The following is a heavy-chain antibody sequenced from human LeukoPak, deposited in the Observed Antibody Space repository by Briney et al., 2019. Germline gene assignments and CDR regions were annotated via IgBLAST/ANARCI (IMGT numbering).Heavy chain of an antibody. V-gene: IGHV4-34*01. CDR2: INHSGGT. CDR1: GGSFSGYS. J-gene: IGHJ4*02. D-gene: IGHD1-26*01. CDR3: ARGSGSQRSNFDY. Sequence: SETLSLTCAVYGGSFSGYSWNWIRQPPVKGLEWIGEINHSGGTNYNPSLKSRVTISVDTSKKQFSLKLSSVTAADTAVYYCARGSGSQRSNFDYWGQGTLVTVSS.